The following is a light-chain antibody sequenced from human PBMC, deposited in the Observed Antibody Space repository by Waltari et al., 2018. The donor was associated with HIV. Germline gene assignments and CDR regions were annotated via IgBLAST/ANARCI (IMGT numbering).Light chain of an antibody. CDR1: QSPLYTNSFNY. V-gene: IGKV2-28*01. CDR3: MQARQTPHT. J-gene: IGKJ4*02. CDR2: LGS. Sequence: DIVMTPSPLSLAVTPGEPASISCCSSQSPLYTNSFNYFEWYLQQPGQSPLFPTYLGSPRAARVPDRCSGRGAGTDITMKIRRVEAEDVGVYYCMQARQTPHTFGGGTKVELK.